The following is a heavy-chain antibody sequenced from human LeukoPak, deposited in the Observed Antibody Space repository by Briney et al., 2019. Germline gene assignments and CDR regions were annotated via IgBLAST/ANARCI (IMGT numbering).Heavy chain of an antibody. J-gene: IGHJ4*02. V-gene: IGHV3-7*04. CDR2: IDLDGSGK. CDR1: GFNFHSYF. CDR3: ATEDWYVFHY. D-gene: IGHD3-9*01. Sequence: GGSLRLSCAASGFNFHSYFMTWVRQAPGKGLEWVATIDLDGSGKYYLDSVKGRFSVSRDNSKKSLYLHMDSLSAEDTAVFYCATEDWYVFHYWGQGTLVTVSS.